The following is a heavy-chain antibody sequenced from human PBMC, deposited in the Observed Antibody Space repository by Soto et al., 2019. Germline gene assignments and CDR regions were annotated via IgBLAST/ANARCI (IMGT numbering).Heavy chain of an antibody. Sequence: KESGPVLVKPTDTRTLTCTFSGFSLSNARMVVNWIRQPPGKALEWLAHIFSNDEKSDSTSLKSSLTISKDTSKSKVVLTISNTDPVDTATYYSARIRGHHGYDFWSDYPEGGFEIWGQGTMVTVSS. D-gene: IGHD3-3*01. J-gene: IGHJ3*02. CDR2: IFSNDEK. V-gene: IGHV2-26*01. CDR3: ARIRGHHGYDFWSDYPEGGFEI. CDR1: GFSLSNARMV.